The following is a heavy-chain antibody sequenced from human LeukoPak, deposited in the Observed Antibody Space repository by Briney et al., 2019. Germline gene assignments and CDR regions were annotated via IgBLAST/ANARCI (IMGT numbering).Heavy chain of an antibody. D-gene: IGHD3-10*01. Sequence: GGSLRLSCTASGFTFSDHAMHWVRQAPGKGLEWVAVISYDGSNKYYADSVKGRFTISRDNSKNTLYLQMNSLRAEDTAVYYCAKDPRTVRGVIGHYFDYWGQGTLVTVSS. V-gene: IGHV3-30*18. CDR1: GFTFSDHA. J-gene: IGHJ4*02. CDR3: AKDPRTVRGVIGHYFDY. CDR2: ISYDGSNK.